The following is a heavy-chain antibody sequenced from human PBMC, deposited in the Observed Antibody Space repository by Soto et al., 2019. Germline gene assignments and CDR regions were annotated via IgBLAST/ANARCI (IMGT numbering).Heavy chain of an antibody. CDR2: TYYRSRWHN. CDR1: GASVSNIDAV. V-gene: IGHV6-1*01. J-gene: IGHJ4*02. CDR3: ARLVGNRWLDY. D-gene: IGHD6-6*01. Sequence: SQTLSLTCAISGASVSNIDAVWNWIRQSPSRGLEWLGRTYYRSRWHNVYALSVKSRMTINPDTSRNQFSLQLSSVTPEDTAVYYCARLVGNRWLDYWGQGTLVTVSS.